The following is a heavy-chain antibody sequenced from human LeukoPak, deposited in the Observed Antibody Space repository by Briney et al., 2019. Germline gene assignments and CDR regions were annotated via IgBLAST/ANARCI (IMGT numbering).Heavy chain of an antibody. CDR3: ARGGGYASPIGY. D-gene: IGHD5-12*01. CDR1: GGSISTYY. Sequence: SETLSLTCTLPGGSISTYYWSWIRQPPGKGLEWIGYIYHSGSTNYNPSLKSRVTISVDTSKNQSSLKLSSVTAADTAVYYCARGGGYASPIGYWGQGALVTVSS. V-gene: IGHV4-59*01. J-gene: IGHJ4*02. CDR2: IYHSGST.